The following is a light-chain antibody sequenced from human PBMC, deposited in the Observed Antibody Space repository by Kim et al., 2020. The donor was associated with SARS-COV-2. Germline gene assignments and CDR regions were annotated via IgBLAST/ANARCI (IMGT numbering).Light chain of an antibody. CDR2: DNT. V-gene: IGLV1-51*01. Sequence: GQKVTISSSGTTSNIGSHYVYWYHHLPGTAPKLLVYDNTKRPSGIPDRFSGSKSGTSATLGITGLQTGDEADYYCATWDSSLSAGVFGGGTKLTFL. CDR1: TSNIGSHY. CDR3: ATWDSSLSAGV. J-gene: IGLJ3*02.